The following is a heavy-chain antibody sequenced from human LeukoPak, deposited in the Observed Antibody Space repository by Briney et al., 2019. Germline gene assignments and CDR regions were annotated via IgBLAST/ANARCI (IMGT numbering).Heavy chain of an antibody. CDR1: GFTFSSYA. Sequence: PGGSLRLSCAASGFTFSSYAMSWVRRAPGKGLEWVSSISSNGGGTFYADSVKGQFTICRDNSQNTLYLQMNSLRAEDTAIYYCAKHYGSGTYYNYLDYWGQGTLVTVSS. J-gene: IGHJ4*02. CDR2: ISSNGGGT. V-gene: IGHV3-23*01. D-gene: IGHD3-10*01. CDR3: AKHYGSGTYYNYLDY.